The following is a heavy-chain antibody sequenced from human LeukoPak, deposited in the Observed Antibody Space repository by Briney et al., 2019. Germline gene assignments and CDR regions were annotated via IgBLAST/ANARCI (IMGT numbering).Heavy chain of an antibody. CDR1: GCTLSNYG. V-gene: IGHV3-7*05. CDR3: ARNSSPGYYDSVWGCYPRC. CDR2: RKQDGSGN. D-gene: IGHD3-16*02. J-gene: IGHJ4*02. Sequence: HPAGPLRLSCATSGCTLSNYGKSWGRHAPGKGQELVANRKQDGSGNYYVDSVQGRFTVSRDNAKNSLYLQMNSLIAEDTAVYFCARNSSPGYYDSVWGCYPRCWGQGTLVTVSS.